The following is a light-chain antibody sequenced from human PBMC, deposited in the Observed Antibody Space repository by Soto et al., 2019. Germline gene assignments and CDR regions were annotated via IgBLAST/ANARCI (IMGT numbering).Light chain of an antibody. CDR2: EVT. V-gene: IGLV2-14*01. CDR1: SGDIGSYNR. J-gene: IGLJ1*01. Sequence: QSALTQPASVSGSPGQSFTISCTGTSGDIGSYNRVSWYQQHPGKAPKLIIYEVTDRPSGVSNRFSGSKSGNTASLTISGLQAEDEAEYYCSSYTNINTRAGVFGTGTKLTVL. CDR3: SSYTNINTRAGV.